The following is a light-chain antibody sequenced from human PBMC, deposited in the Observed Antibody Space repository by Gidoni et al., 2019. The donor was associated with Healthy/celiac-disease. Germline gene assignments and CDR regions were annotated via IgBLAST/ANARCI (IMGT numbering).Light chain of an antibody. CDR3: QQYNNFPT. Sequence: EIVMTQSPATLSVSPGERATLSCRASQSVSSNLAWYQQKPGQAPRLLIYGASTRATGIPAMFSGSGSGTEFTLTISSLQSEDFAVYYCQQYNNFPTFGQGTKLEIK. CDR2: GAS. J-gene: IGKJ2*01. V-gene: IGKV3-15*01. CDR1: QSVSSN.